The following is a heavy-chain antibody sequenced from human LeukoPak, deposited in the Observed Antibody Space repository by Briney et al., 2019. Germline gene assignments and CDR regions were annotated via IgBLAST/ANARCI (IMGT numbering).Heavy chain of an antibody. V-gene: IGHV4-38-2*02. CDR3: ARDPRWLTPECTSAGCYENYFDP. J-gene: IGHJ5*02. D-gene: IGHD2-2*01. Sequence: PSETLSLTCVVSGYPIYRVYQRAWIRQSPGKGLEGIDSIYCSGSAHYNPSLKSRVTLSRQTSKHQFSPNLYSATAADTTVYYCARDPRWLTPECTSAGCYENYFDPWGQGTLVTVSS. CDR1: GYPIYRVYQ. CDR2: IYCSGSA.